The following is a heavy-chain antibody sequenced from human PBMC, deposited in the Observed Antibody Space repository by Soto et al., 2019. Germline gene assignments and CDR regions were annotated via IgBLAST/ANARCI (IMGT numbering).Heavy chain of an antibody. J-gene: IGHJ4*02. CDR1: GFTFSDYY. CDR2: ISGSGSDS. CDR3: ARGPGRYCFNSSCPGFDY. D-gene: IGHD2-2*01. V-gene: IGHV3-11*01. Sequence: PGGSLRLSCAASGFTFSDYYMTWIRQAPGKGLEWLSYISGSGSDSLYADSVKGRFTISRDNAENSVYLQLNSLRAEDTAVYHCARGPGRYCFNSSCPGFDYWGQGTLVTVSS.